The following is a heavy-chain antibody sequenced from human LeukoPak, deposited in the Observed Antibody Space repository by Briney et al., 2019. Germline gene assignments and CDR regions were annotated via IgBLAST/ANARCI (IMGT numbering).Heavy chain of an antibody. CDR1: GYTFTSYD. V-gene: IGHV1-8*03. Sequence: ASVKVSCKASGYTFTSYDINWVRQATGQGLEWMGWMNPNSGNTGYAQKFQGRVTITRNTSISTAYMELSSLRSEDTAVYYCARTYYDFWSGYYYYYMDVWGKGTTVTVSS. D-gene: IGHD3-3*01. J-gene: IGHJ6*03. CDR3: ARTYYDFWSGYYYYYMDV. CDR2: MNPNSGNT.